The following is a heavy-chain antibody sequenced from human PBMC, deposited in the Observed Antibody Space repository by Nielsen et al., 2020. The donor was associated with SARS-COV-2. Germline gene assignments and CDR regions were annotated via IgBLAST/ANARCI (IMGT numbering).Heavy chain of an antibody. Sequence: GESLKISCAASGFTFSVYGMHWVRQAPGKGLEWVAVISYDGTYENYADSVKGRFTISRDNSKNTLYLQMNSLRVDDTAVYYCAKDSEVAGYDHWGQGTLVTVSS. J-gene: IGHJ4*02. CDR2: ISYDGTYE. D-gene: IGHD6-19*01. V-gene: IGHV3-33*05. CDR3: AKDSEVAGYDH. CDR1: GFTFSVYG.